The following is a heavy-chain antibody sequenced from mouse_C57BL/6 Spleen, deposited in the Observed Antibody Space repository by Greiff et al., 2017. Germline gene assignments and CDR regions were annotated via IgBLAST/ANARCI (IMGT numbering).Heavy chain of an antibody. D-gene: IGHD1-1*01. CDR2: IDPSDSYT. V-gene: IGHV1-69*01. CDR1: GYTFTSYW. J-gene: IGHJ2*01. CDR3: AIYYGSSLDD. Sequence: VQLQQPGAELVMPGASVKLSCKASGYTFTSYWMHWVKQRPGQGLEWIGEIDPSDSYTNYNQKFKGKSTFTVDKSSSTAYMQLSRLNSEDSAVYDSAIYYGSSLDDWGQGTTLTVSS.